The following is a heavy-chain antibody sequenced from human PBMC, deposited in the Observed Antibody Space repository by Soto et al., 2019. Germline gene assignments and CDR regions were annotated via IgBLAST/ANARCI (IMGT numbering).Heavy chain of an antibody. Sequence: GGSLRLSCAGSGFTFSNYAMSWVRQAPGKGLEWVSGISASGGNTHYADSVKGRFTISRENSKNTLYLQMNSLRPEDTAIYYCAKYLVPMLVVVIDSSGQAPLVTVSS. CDR2: ISASGGNT. CDR3: AKYLVPMLVVVIDS. CDR1: GFTFSNYA. V-gene: IGHV3-23*01. J-gene: IGHJ4*02. D-gene: IGHD3-22*01.